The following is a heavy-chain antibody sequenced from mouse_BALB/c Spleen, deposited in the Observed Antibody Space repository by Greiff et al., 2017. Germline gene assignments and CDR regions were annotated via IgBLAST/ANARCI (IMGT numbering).Heavy chain of an antibody. CDR1: GYAFSSYW. V-gene: IGHV1-80*01. Sequence: QVQLQQSGAELVRPGSSVKISCKASGYAFSSYWMNWVKQRPGQGLEWIGQIYPGDGDTNYNGKFKGKATLTADKSSSTAYMQLSSLTSEDSAVYFCARRGYYYGSSYYAMDYWGQGTSVTGAS. CDR3: ARRGYYYGSSYYAMDY. J-gene: IGHJ4*01. D-gene: IGHD1-1*01. CDR2: IYPGDGDT.